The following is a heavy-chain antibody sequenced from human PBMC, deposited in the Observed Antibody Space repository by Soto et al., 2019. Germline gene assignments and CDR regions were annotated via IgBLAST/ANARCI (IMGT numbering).Heavy chain of an antibody. CDR3: ARHDHYYDSSGPSDY. D-gene: IGHD3-22*01. Sequence: QLQLQESGPGLVKPSETLSLTCTVSGGSISSSSYYWGWIRQPPGQGLEWIGSIHYSGSTYYNPSRKTQVTISVDTSKNQFSLKLSSVTAADTAVYYCARHDHYYDSSGPSDYWGQGTPVTVSS. CDR2: IHYSGST. CDR1: GGSISSSSYY. V-gene: IGHV4-39*01. J-gene: IGHJ4*02.